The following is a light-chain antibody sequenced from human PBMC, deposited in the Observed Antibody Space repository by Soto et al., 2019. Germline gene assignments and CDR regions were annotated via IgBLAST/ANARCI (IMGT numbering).Light chain of an antibody. V-gene: IGLV2-14*03. CDR2: DVN. Sequence: QSALTQPASVSGSPGQSITISCTGTSSDIGAYNFVSWYQQPPGKAPKLMLYDVNIRPSGVSNRFSGSKSGNTASQTISGLQAEDEADYYCTSWTTSTTMIFGGGTKLTVL. CDR3: TSWTTSTTMI. J-gene: IGLJ2*01. CDR1: SSDIGAYNF.